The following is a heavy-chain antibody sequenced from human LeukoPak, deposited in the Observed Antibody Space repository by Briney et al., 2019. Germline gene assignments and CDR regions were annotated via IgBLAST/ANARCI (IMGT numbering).Heavy chain of an antibody. CDR3: ARDRSKQWLSWYFDL. CDR1: GGSISSGSYY. Sequence: SQTLSLTCTVSGGSISSGSYYWSWIRQPAGKGLGWIGRIYTSGSTNYNPSLKSRVTISVDTSKNQFSLKLSSVTAADTAVYYCARDRSKQWLSWYFDLWGRGTLVTVSS. CDR2: IYTSGST. J-gene: IGHJ2*01. V-gene: IGHV4-61*02. D-gene: IGHD6-19*01.